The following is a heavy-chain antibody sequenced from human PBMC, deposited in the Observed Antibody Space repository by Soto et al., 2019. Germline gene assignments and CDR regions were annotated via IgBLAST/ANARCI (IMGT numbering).Heavy chain of an antibody. V-gene: IGHV1-2*02. D-gene: IGHD1-1*01. Sequence: QVQLVQSGAEVRKPGASVKVSCKASGYTFTDYYIRWVRQAPGQGLEWMGWINPNSGGTNYAQRFQGRVTMTRDTSISTAYMELSRLTSDDTAVYYCVRGRHELEPFDPWGQGSLVTVSS. J-gene: IGHJ5*02. CDR2: INPNSGGT. CDR3: VRGRHELEPFDP. CDR1: GYTFTDYY.